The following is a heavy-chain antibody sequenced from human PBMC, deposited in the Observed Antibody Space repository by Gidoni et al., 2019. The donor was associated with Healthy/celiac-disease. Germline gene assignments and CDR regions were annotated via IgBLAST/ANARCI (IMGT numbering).Heavy chain of an antibody. J-gene: IGHJ4*02. D-gene: IGHD3-22*01. V-gene: IGHV1-2*02. CDR1: GYTFTGYY. CDR3: ARVWYYDSSGYYDYFDY. CDR2: INPNSGGT. Sequence: QVQLVLSGAELKKPVASVKVSCKASGYTFTGYYMHWVRQAPGQGLEWMGWINPNSGGTNYAQKFQGRVTMTRDTSISTAYMELSRLRSDDTAVYYCARVWYYDSSGYYDYFDYWGQGTLVTVSS.